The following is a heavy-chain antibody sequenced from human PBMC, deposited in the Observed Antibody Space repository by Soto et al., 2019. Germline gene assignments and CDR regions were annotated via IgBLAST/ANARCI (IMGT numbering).Heavy chain of an antibody. V-gene: IGHV3-23*01. Sequence: QVLDSGGDLVQPGGSLGLSCAASGFTFSTTDMSWVRQAPGKGLEWVSTVDGSGGATHYADSVKGRFTISRDNSKNTVFLQMSSLRADDTAVYYCAKNSGWFNTWGQGTLVTVSS. CDR3: AKNSGWFNT. CDR1: GFTFSTTD. CDR2: VDGSGGAT. J-gene: IGHJ5*02. D-gene: IGHD3-10*01.